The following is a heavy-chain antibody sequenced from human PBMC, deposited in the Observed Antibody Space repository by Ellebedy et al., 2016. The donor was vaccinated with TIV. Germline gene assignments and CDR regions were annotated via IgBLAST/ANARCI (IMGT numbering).Heavy chain of an antibody. V-gene: IGHV1-2*02. J-gene: IGHJ3*02. CDR3: ARGADSSGYYYRDTPLDI. D-gene: IGHD3-22*01. Sequence: ASVKVSCKASGYTFTGYYMHWVRQAPGQGLEWMGWINPHSGGTNYAQKFQGRVTMTRDTSISTAYMELSRLRADDTAVYYCARGADSSGYYYRDTPLDIWGQGTLVTVSS. CDR1: GYTFTGYY. CDR2: INPHSGGT.